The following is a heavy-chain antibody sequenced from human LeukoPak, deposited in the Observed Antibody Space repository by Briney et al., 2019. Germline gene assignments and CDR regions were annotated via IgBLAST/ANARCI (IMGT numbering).Heavy chain of an antibody. V-gene: IGHV1-69*05. D-gene: IGHD2-2*01. CDR3: ARGSYVETDQPAYYYYMDV. CDR1: GGTFSSYA. J-gene: IGHJ6*03. Sequence: GSSVKVSCKASGGTFSSYAISWVRQAPGQGLEWMGGIIPIFGTANYAQKFQGRVTITTDESTSTAYMELSSLRSEDTAVYYCARGSYVETDQPAYYYYMDVWGKGTTVTVSS. CDR2: IIPIFGTA.